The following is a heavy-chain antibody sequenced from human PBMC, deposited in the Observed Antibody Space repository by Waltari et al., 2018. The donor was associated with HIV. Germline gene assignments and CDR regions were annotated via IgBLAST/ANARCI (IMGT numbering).Heavy chain of an antibody. Sequence: QVQLQESGPGLVKPSQTLSLTCPVSGGSVSSDSHYWRWIRQHPGKGLEWIGYIYYSGSTYYNPSLKSRVIISIDTSQNQFSLELTSVTAADTAVYYCARDSGLYGTYSHGMDVWGQGTTVTVSS. J-gene: IGHJ6*02. CDR3: ARDSGLYGTYSHGMDV. D-gene: IGHD4-17*01. CDR1: GGSVSSDSHY. CDR2: IYYSGST. V-gene: IGHV4-31*03.